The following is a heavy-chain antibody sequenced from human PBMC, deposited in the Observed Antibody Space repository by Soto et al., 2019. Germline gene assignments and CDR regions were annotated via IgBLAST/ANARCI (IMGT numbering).Heavy chain of an antibody. V-gene: IGHV1-8*01. CDR2: MNPNSGNT. J-gene: IGHJ6*02. Sequence: ASVKVSCKASGYTFTSYDINWVRQATGQGLEWMGWMNPNSGNTGYAQKFQGRVTMTRNTSISTAYMELSSLRSDDTAVYYCAGGKKYYYDSKCYYYSNYGMDVWGQGTTVTVSS. CDR1: GYTFTSYD. D-gene: IGHD3-22*01. CDR3: AGGKKYYYDSKCYYYSNYGMDV.